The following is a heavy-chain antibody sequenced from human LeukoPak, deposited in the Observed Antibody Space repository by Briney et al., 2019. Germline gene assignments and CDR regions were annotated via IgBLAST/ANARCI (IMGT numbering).Heavy chain of an antibody. J-gene: IGHJ4*02. CDR2: IYYSGST. Sequence: SETLSLTCTVSGGSISSYYWSWIRQPPGKGLEWIGYIYYSGSTNYNPSLKSRVTISVDTSKNQFSLKLSSVTAVDTAVYYCARLLRFTGDLDSWGQGTLVTVSS. V-gene: IGHV4-59*08. CDR3: ARLLRFTGDLDS. CDR1: GGSISSYY. D-gene: IGHD3-16*01.